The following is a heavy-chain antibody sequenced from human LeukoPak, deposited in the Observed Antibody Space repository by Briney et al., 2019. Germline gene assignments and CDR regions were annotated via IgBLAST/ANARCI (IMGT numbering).Heavy chain of an antibody. Sequence: PSETLSLTCTVSGDSISNYYWSWIRQSPGKGLEWVGYIYYSGGTNYNPSLKSRVTISVDTSKNQFSLKLSSVTAADTAVYYCARETCSGGSCFQLDFWGQGTLVTVSS. CDR1: GDSISNYY. CDR2: IYYSGGT. J-gene: IGHJ4*02. V-gene: IGHV4-59*01. CDR3: ARETCSGGSCFQLDF. D-gene: IGHD2-15*01.